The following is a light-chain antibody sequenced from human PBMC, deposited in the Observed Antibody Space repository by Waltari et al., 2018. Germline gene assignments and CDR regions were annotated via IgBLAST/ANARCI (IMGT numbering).Light chain of an antibody. V-gene: IGKV3-20*01. CDR2: GAP. Sequence: EIVLTQSPGTLSLSPGDRASLSCRASQGVSINYLACYQQKPGQAPRLLIYGAPGRATDIPDRFTASVSGTYFTLTISRLEPEDFAVYYCKHYGRSPRVAFGGGTKVEIK. CDR1: QGVSINY. J-gene: IGKJ4*01. CDR3: KHYGRSPRVA.